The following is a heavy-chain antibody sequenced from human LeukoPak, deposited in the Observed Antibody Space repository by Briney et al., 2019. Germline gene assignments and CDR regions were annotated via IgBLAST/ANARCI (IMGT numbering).Heavy chain of an antibody. CDR1: GFTVSSNY. V-gene: IGHV3-53*01. J-gene: IGHJ4*02. CDR3: ARYLVGIGFSW. D-gene: IGHD1-26*01. CDR2: IYSGGST. Sequence: PGGSLRLSCAASGFTVSSNYMSWVRQAPGKGLEWVSVIYSGGSTYYADSVKGRFTISRGNSKNTRYLQMNSLRAEDTAVYYCARYLVGIGFSWWGQGTLVTVSS.